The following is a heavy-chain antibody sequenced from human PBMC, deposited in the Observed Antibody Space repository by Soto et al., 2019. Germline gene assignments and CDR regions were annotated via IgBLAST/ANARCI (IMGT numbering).Heavy chain of an antibody. CDR3: ARDAGHIVLMVYAQDPGYFDY. CDR1: GFTFSDYY. Sequence: PGGSLRLSCAASGFTFSDYYMSWIRQAPGKGLEWVSYISSSGSTIYYADSVKGRFTISRDNAKNSLYLQMNSLRAEDTAVYYCARDAGHIVLMVYAQDPGYFDYWGQGTLVTVSS. J-gene: IGHJ4*02. CDR2: ISSSGSTI. V-gene: IGHV3-11*01. D-gene: IGHD2-8*01.